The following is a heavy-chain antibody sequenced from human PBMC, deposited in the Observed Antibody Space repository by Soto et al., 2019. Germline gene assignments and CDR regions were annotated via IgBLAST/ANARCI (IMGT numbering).Heavy chain of an antibody. CDR1: GGSISSTNW. J-gene: IGHJ6*02. D-gene: IGHD3-22*01. CDR2: IYHTGST. CDR3: ARLGDSSGYYYVGQHYYGMDV. Sequence: PSETLSLTCVVSGGSISSTNWWTWVRQTPGKGLEWIGEIYHTGSTKYNPSLKNRVTISVDTSKNQFSLKLSSVTAADTAVYYCARLGDSSGYYYVGQHYYGMDVWGQGTTVTVSS. V-gene: IGHV4-4*02.